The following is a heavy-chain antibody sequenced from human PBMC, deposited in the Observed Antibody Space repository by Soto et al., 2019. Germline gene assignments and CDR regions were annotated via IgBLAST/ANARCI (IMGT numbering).Heavy chain of an antibody. V-gene: IGHV4-30-2*01. CDR1: GGSISGGGFS. J-gene: IGHJ4*02. D-gene: IGHD3-10*01. CDR3: ARLQFGEGFDY. Sequence: KTSEALSITCAISGGSISGGGFSWSGIRQPPGKGLEWIGYILHTGGTQYNPSLKSRVSMSVDKSKNQFSLHLTSVTAADTAVYYCARLQFGEGFDYWGQGTLVTVSS. CDR2: ILHTGGT.